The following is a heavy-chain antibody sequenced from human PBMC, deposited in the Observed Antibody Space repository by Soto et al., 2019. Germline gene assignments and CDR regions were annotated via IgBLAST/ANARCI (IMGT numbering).Heavy chain of an antibody. CDR3: ARGGSYGDFFDY. D-gene: IGHD4-17*01. CDR1: GGSMSSNY. V-gene: IGHV4-59*01. Sequence: SETLSRTCTVSGGSMSSNYWTWIRQSPGKGLEWIGYIYYTGSTKYNPSLKSRVTISPDTSKNQFSLRLTSVTSADTAVYYCARGGSYGDFFDYWGQGAQVTVSS. J-gene: IGHJ4*02. CDR2: IYYTGST.